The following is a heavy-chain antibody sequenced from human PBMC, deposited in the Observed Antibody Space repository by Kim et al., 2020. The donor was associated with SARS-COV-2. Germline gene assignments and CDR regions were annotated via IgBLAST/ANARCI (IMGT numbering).Heavy chain of an antibody. V-gene: IGHV3-23*01. Sequence: VGSLRLSCAASGFTFSSYAMSWVRQAPGKGLEWVSAISGSGGSTYYTDSVKGRFTISRDNSKNTLYLQMNSLRAEDTAVYYCANGGFRELLSVYYWGQGTLVTVSS. J-gene: IGHJ4*02. CDR2: ISGSGGST. CDR3: ANGGFRELLSVYY. CDR1: GFTFSSYA. D-gene: IGHD3-10*01.